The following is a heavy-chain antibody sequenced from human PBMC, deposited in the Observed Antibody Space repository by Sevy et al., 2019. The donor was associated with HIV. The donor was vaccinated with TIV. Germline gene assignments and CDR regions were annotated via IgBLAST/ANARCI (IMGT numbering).Heavy chain of an antibody. J-gene: IGHJ6*02. CDR2: IYYSGST. Sequence: SETLSLTCTVSGGSISSYYWSWIRQPPGKGLEWIGYIYYSGSTNYNPSLKSRVTISVDTSKNQFSLKLSSVTAADTAVYYCARVKPMVRGVMPPDVWGQRTTVTVSS. CDR3: ARVKPMVRGVMPPDV. D-gene: IGHD3-10*01. V-gene: IGHV4-59*01. CDR1: GGSISSYY.